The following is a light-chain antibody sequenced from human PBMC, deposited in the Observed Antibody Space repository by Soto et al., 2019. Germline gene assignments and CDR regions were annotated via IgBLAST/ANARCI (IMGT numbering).Light chain of an antibody. CDR2: AAS. Sequence: DIQMTQSPSSLSASVGDRVTITCRASRTIIGYLNWYQLKPGKAPKLLIYAASSLHSGVPSRFSGSGSGTDFTLTISGLLREDFATYYCQQSYSTGYTFGQGTKVAIK. CDR1: RTIIGY. V-gene: IGKV1-39*01. J-gene: IGKJ2*01. CDR3: QQSYSTGYT.